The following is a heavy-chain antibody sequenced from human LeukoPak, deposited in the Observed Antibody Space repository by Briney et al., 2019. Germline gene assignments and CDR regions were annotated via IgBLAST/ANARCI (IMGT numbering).Heavy chain of an antibody. CDR3: ARDLYYYDSSGYPLYFDY. Sequence: ASVKVSCEASGYTFTGYYMHWVRQAPGQGLEWMAWINPNSGGTNYAQKFQGRVTMTRDTSISTAYMELSRLRSDDTAVYYCARDLYYYDSSGYPLYFDYWGQGTLVTVSS. CDR2: INPNSGGT. D-gene: IGHD3-22*01. CDR1: GYTFTGYY. V-gene: IGHV1-2*02. J-gene: IGHJ4*02.